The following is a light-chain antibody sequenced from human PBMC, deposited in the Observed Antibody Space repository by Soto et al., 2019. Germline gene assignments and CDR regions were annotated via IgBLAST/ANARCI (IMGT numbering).Light chain of an antibody. J-gene: IGKJ2*01. Sequence: EIRLTPSPSSLSASVGDRVTIACRASHDINNFLAWFQQKPGKVPELLMYAASSLKSGVPSRFSGSGSGTDFTLTIDGLQPEDFGTYYCQNYDSVPYTFGQGTKLEIK. CDR3: QNYDSVPYT. CDR1: HDINNF. V-gene: IGKV1-27*01. CDR2: AAS.